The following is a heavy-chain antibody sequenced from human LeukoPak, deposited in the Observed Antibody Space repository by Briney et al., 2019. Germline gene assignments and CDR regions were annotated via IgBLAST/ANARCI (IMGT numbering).Heavy chain of an antibody. CDR1: GGSFSGYY. CDR2: INHSGST. CDR3: ARRSYSSGWYSWFDP. V-gene: IGHV4-34*01. Sequence: SETLSLTCAVYGGSFSGYYWSWIRQPPGKGLEWIGEINHSGSTNYNPSLKSRVTISVDTSKNQFSLKLSSVTAADTAVYYCARRSYSSGWYSWFDPWGQGTLVTVSS. J-gene: IGHJ5*02. D-gene: IGHD6-19*01.